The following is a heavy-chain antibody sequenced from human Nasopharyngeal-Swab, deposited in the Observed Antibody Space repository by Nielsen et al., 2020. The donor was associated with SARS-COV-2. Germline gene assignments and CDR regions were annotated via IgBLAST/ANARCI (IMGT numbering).Heavy chain of an antibody. V-gene: IGHV3-33*01. J-gene: IGHJ5*02. CDR3: ARDYYGSGKGWFDP. Sequence: GRQAPGKGLEWVAVIWYDGSNKYYADSVKGRFTISRDNSKNTLYLQMNSLGAEDTAVYYCARDYYGSGKGWFDPWGQGTLVTVSS. CDR2: IWYDGSNK. D-gene: IGHD3-10*01.